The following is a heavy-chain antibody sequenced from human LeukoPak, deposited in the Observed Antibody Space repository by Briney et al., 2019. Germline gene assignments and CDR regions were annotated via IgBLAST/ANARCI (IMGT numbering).Heavy chain of an antibody. CDR2: IYYSGST. CDR1: GGSISSHY. D-gene: IGHD6-13*01. J-gene: IGHJ5*02. V-gene: IGHV4-59*11. CDR3: ARGHPIAGRVYWFDP. Sequence: PSETLSLTCTVSGGSISSHYWSWIRQPPGKGLEWIGYIYYSGSTNYNPSLKSRVTISVDTSKNQFSLKLSSVTAADTAVYYCARGHPIAGRVYWFDPWGQGTLVTVSS.